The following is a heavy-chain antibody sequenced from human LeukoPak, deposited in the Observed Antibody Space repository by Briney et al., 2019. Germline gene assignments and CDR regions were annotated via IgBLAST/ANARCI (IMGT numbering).Heavy chain of an antibody. CDR2: IRQDGSEK. CDR1: GFTFSDYW. J-gene: IGHJ4*01. V-gene: IGHV3-7*01. Sequence: PGGSLRLSCAASGFTFSDYWMNWVRLAPGKGLEWVASIRQDGSEKSYVDSVKGRFTISRDNTWNSLYLQMSSLRAEDTAVYYCARDGTAPGLYFDLWGQGTLVTVSS. D-gene: IGHD1/OR15-1a*01. CDR3: ARDGTAPGLYFDL.